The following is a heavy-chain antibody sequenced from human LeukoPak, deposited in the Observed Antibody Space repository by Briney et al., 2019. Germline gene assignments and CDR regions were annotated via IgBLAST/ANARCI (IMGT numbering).Heavy chain of an antibody. V-gene: IGHV3-21*01. CDR1: GFTFSSYS. J-gene: IGHJ4*02. Sequence: GGSLRLSCAASGFTFSSYSMNWFRQAPGKGLEWVSSISGSSSYIYYADSVKGRFNISRDNAKNSLYLQMNSLRAEDTALYYCASSWGSSWYLDYWGQGTLVTVSS. CDR2: ISGSSSYI. CDR3: ASSWGSSWYLDY. D-gene: IGHD6-13*01.